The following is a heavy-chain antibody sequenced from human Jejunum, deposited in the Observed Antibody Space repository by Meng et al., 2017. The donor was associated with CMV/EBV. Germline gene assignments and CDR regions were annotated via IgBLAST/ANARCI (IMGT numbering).Heavy chain of an antibody. D-gene: IGHD1-1*01. J-gene: IGHJ4*02. V-gene: IGHV3-48*04. CDR2: ISSTSSTT. Sequence: SGFTFSRHSMNWVRQAPGKGLEWVSYISSTSSTTHYADSMKGRFTISRDNAKNSLYLQMNSLRGEDTAVYYCARNPPGKGFIDYWGQGTLVTVSS. CDR3: ARNPPGKGFIDY. CDR1: GFTFSRHS.